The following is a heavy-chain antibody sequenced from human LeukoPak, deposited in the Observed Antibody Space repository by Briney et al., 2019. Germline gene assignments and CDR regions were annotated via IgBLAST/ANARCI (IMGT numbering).Heavy chain of an antibody. Sequence: GASVKVSCKASGGTFSSYAISWVRQAPGQGLGWMGGIIPIFGTANYAQKFQGRVTITADESTSTAYMELSSLRSEDTAVYYCARVDVHACFDYWGQGTLVTVSS. J-gene: IGHJ4*02. CDR1: GGTFSSYA. CDR3: ARVDVHACFDY. D-gene: IGHD2-2*01. CDR2: IIPIFGTA. V-gene: IGHV1-69*13.